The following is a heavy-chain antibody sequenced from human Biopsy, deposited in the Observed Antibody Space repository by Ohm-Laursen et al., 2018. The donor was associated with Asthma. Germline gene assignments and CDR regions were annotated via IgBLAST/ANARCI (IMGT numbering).Heavy chain of an antibody. V-gene: IGHV3-7*01. D-gene: IGHD3-3*02. CDR1: GFTFGDYW. J-gene: IGHJ1*01. Sequence: SLRLSCTASGFTFGDYWMSWVRQVPGKGLGWVANIKHDGREKNHVDSLKGRFTISRDNAKNSLYLQMNSLRAEDTAVYYCARTFHFWSPYHAEHYQLWGQGTLVTVSS. CDR2: IKHDGREK. CDR3: ARTFHFWSPYHAEHYQL.